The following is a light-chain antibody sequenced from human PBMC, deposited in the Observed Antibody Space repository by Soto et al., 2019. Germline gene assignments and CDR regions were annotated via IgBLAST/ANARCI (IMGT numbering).Light chain of an antibody. CDR3: QQSHSIPWT. J-gene: IGKJ1*01. CDR2: GAS. Sequence: EIVLTQSPGTLSLSPGERATLSCRASQSVSSSYLAWYQQKPGQAPRLLIYGASSRATGIPDRFSGSGSGTDFTLTISRLEPEDFATYYCQQSHSIPWTFGQGTKVDIK. CDR1: QSVSSSY. V-gene: IGKV3-20*01.